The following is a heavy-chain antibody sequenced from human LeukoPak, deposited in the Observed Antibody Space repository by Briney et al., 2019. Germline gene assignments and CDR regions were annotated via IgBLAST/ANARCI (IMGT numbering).Heavy chain of an antibody. J-gene: IGHJ4*02. D-gene: IGHD1-1*01. Sequence: KPSETRSLTCTVSGGSISSSTYYWGWIRQPPGEGLEWIGSIKHGGGSYYNPSLMTRVTISGDTSKNQFSLRLSSVTAADTAVYHCARRIVGTMSDFWGQGILVTVSS. CDR1: GGSISSSTYY. CDR2: IKHGGGS. V-gene: IGHV4-39*01. CDR3: ARRIVGTMSDF.